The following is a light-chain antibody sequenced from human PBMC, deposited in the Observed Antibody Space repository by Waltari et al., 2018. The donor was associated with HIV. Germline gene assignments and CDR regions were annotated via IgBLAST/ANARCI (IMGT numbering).Light chain of an antibody. V-gene: IGLV1-51*01. CDR2: DTN. Sequence: QSVLTQPPSVSAAPGQKVTISCSGRSSTIGHNFVSWYQQLPATAPKLLIYDTNKRPSGIPDRFSASKSGTSATLAITGLQTGDEAVYYCGTWDNNLSAFWVFGGGTKVTVL. CDR1: SSTIGHNF. CDR3: GTWDNNLSAFWV. J-gene: IGLJ3*02.